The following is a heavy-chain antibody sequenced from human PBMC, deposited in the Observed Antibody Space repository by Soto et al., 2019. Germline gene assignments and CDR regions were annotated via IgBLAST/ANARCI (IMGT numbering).Heavy chain of an antibody. J-gene: IGHJ6*02. D-gene: IGHD2-2*01. Sequence: PGESLKISCKGSGYSFTSYWIGWVRQMPGKGLEWMGIIYPGDSDTRYSPSFQGQVTISADKSISTAYLQWSSLKASDTAMYYCARPSTSDDYYYGMDVWGQGTTVTVSS. CDR1: GYSFTSYW. CDR3: ARPSTSDDYYYGMDV. V-gene: IGHV5-51*01. CDR2: IYPGDSDT.